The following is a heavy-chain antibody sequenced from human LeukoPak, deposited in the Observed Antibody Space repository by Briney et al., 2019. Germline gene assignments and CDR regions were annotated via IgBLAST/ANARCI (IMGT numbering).Heavy chain of an antibody. D-gene: IGHD3-22*01. J-gene: IGHJ5*02. V-gene: IGHV1-69*06. CDR2: IIPIFGTA. Sequence: ASVKVSCKASGGTFSSYAISWVRQAPGQGLEWMGGIIPIFGTANYAQKFQGRVTITADKSTSTAYMELSSLRSEDTAVYYCARDGRYYDSSGYYGSWGQGTLVTVSS. CDR1: GGTFSSYA. CDR3: ARDGRYYDSSGYYGS.